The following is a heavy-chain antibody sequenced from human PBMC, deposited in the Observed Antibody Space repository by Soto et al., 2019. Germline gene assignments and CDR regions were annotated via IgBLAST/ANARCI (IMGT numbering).Heavy chain of an antibody. Sequence: PGESLKISCKGSGFSFTGYWIGWVRQMPGKGLEWMGTIYPVDSDTRYSPSFQGQVTISVDKSISTAYLQWSSLKASDTAMYYCARGDVGTITNSRYYYGMDVWGQGTTVTVSS. V-gene: IGHV5-51*01. CDR2: IYPVDSDT. CDR1: GFSFTGYW. CDR3: ARGDVGTITNSRYYYGMDV. D-gene: IGHD1-1*01. J-gene: IGHJ6*02.